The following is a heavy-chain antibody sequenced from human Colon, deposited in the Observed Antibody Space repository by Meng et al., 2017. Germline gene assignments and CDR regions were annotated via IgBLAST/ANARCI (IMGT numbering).Heavy chain of an antibody. Sequence: GGSLRLSCAASGFTFSNNDMSWVRQAPGKGLEWVSNMRTSGETYYADSVRGRFTISRDNSKNILYLQMNSLTTVDTALYYCAKGEAASWYLYWGQGTLVTVSS. CDR2: MRTSGET. V-gene: IGHV3-23*01. CDR1: GFTFSNND. D-gene: IGHD6-13*01. CDR3: AKGEAASWYLY. J-gene: IGHJ4*02.